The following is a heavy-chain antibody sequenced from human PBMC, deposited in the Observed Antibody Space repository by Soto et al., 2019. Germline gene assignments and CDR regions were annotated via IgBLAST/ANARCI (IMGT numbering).Heavy chain of an antibody. CDR2: IKQDGNEK. CDR3: ASEAAAEGDSYFYMDV. D-gene: IGHD6-13*01. V-gene: IGHV3-7*01. CDR1: GFTFSSYW. J-gene: IGHJ6*03. Sequence: GGSLRLSCAASGFTFSSYWMSWVRQAPGKGLEWVANIKQDGNEKYYVDSVKGRFTISRDNAKNSLYLQMNSLRAEDTAMYYCASEAAAEGDSYFYMDVWGKGTTVTVSS.